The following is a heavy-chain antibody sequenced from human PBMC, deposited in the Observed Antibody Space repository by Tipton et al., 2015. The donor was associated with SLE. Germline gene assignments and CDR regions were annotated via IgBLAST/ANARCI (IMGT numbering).Heavy chain of an antibody. CDR2: ISASGDYI. Sequence: SLRLSCAAFGFTFSIYEMNWIRQAPGKGLEWISYISASGDYIYYADSVRGRFTISRDNAKNSLYLQMNSLRVDDTAVYYCARDSGTEDNFDQNHFDLWGQGTLVTVSS. CDR3: ARDSGTEDNFDQNHFDL. V-gene: IGHV3-48*03. J-gene: IGHJ4*02. CDR1: GFTFSIYE. D-gene: IGHD3-10*01.